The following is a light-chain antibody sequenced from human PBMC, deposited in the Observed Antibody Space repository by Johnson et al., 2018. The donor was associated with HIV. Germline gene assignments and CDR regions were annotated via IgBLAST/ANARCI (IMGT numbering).Light chain of an antibody. J-gene: IGLJ1*01. Sequence: QSVLTQPPSVSAAPGQKVNISCSGSSSNIGNNYVSWYQQLTGTAPKLLIYDNNKRPSGIPDRFSASKSGTSATLGITGLQTGDEADYYCGTWDSSLSAYVFGTGTKVTVL. CDR3: GTWDSSLSAYV. CDR2: DNN. V-gene: IGLV1-51*01. CDR1: SSNIGNNY.